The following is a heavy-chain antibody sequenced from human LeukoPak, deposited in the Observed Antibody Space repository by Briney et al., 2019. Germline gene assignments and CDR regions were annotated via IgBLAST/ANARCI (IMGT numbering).Heavy chain of an antibody. V-gene: IGHV3-74*01. Sequence: GGSLRLSCAASGIAFSSYWMHWVRQAPGKGLVWVSRINSDESSTSYADSVKGRFTISRDNAKNSLYLQMNSLRAEDTAVYYCARALRYFDWLSTSPEYNWFDPWGQGTLVTVSS. D-gene: IGHD3-9*01. CDR3: ARALRYFDWLSTSPEYNWFDP. CDR1: GIAFSSYW. J-gene: IGHJ5*02. CDR2: INSDESST.